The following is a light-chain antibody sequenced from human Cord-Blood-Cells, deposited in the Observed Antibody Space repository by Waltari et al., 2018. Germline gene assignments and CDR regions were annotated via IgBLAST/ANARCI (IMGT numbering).Light chain of an antibody. CDR1: QSISSY. CDR3: EQSYSTLWT. J-gene: IGKJ1*01. Sequence: DIQMTQSPSSLSASVGARVTITCRASQSISSYLNWYQQKPWQAPNLLIYAASSLQSGVPSRFSGSGAGTEFTLSISSLQPEDFAAYDCEQSYSTLWTFGQGTKVEIK. CDR2: AAS. V-gene: IGKV1-39*01.